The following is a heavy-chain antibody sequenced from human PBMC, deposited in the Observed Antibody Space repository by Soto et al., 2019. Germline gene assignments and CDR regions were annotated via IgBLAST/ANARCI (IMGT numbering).Heavy chain of an antibody. D-gene: IGHD1-7*01. CDR2: ISGSGGST. J-gene: IGHJ6*02. CDR1: GFTFSSYA. V-gene: IGHV3-23*01. CDR3: AKDWQLELPYYYYYYGMDV. Sequence: PGGSLRLSCAASGFTFSSYAMSWVRQAPGKGLEWVSAISGSGGSTYYADSVKGRFTISRDNSKNTLYLQMNSLRAEDTAVYYCAKDWQLELPYYYYYYGMDVWGQGTTVTVSS.